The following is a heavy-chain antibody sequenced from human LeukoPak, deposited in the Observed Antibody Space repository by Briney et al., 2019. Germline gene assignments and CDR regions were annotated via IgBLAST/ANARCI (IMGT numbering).Heavy chain of an antibody. Sequence: GGSLRLSCAPSGFTFSTYAMSWVRLAAGDGLEWVSTVRGRVGRIYYADSVKGRFTISRDNSKNTLYVQMKSLRAEDTAVYYCAKDRVDIGITAARPDFDYWGQGTLIAVSS. CDR2: VRGRVGRI. V-gene: IGHV3-23*01. CDR1: GFTFSTYA. CDR3: AKDRVDIGITAARPDFDY. J-gene: IGHJ4*02. D-gene: IGHD6-13*01.